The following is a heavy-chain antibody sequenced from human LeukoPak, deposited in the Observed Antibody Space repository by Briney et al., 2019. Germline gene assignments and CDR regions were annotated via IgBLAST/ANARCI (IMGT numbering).Heavy chain of an antibody. D-gene: IGHD5-18*01. CDR1: GFTFSGSA. CDR3: TRQDVGTGYSYGLDAFDI. CDR2: IRSKANSYAT. V-gene: IGHV3-73*01. Sequence: PGGSLRLSCAASGFTFSGSAMHWVRQASGKGLEWVGRIRSKANSYATAYAASVKGRFTISRDDSKNTAYLQMNSLKTEDTAVYYCTRQDVGTGYSYGLDAFDIWGQGTMVTVSP. J-gene: IGHJ3*02.